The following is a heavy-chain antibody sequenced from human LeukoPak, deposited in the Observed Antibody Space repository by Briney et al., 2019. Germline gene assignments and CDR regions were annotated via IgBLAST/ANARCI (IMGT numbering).Heavy chain of an antibody. CDR2: IYPGDSDT. J-gene: IGHJ4*02. CDR3: ARWGGSIAAAAGSYFDY. CDR1: GYRFTSYW. D-gene: IGHD6-13*01. V-gene: IGHV5-51*01. Sequence: GASLKISCKGSGYRFTSYWIGWVRQLPGKGLEWMGIIYPGDSDTRYSPSFQGQVTISADKSISTAYLQWSSLKASDTAMFYCARWGGSIAAAAGSYFDYWGQGTLVTVSS.